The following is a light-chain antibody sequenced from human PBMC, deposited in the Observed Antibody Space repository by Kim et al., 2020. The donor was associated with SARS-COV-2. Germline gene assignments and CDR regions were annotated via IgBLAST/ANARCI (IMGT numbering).Light chain of an antibody. Sequence: DIQMTQSPSSVSASVGDRVTITCRASQGIGNWLAWYQQKPGKAPKLLIAGASSLQSWVPSRFSGSGTGTDFTLSISSLQPEDFATYYCKQADAFPLTFGGGTKLEI. CDR2: GAS. J-gene: IGKJ4*01. V-gene: IGKV1-12*01. CDR1: QGIGNW. CDR3: KQADAFPLT.